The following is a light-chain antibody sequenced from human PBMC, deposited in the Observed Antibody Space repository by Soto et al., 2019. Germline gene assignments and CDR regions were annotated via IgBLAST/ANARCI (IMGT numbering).Light chain of an antibody. CDR1: QSVSNN. CDR2: DAS. CDR3: QQRTDRPPWT. J-gene: IGKJ1*01. V-gene: IGKV3-11*01. Sequence: EIVMTQSPATLSLSPGKGATLSCRSSQSVSNNLAWYQNKPGQAPRLLIFDASQRATGIPARFRGSGSGTDFTLSISSLETEDFAAYYCQQRTDRPPWTFGQGTKVDIK.